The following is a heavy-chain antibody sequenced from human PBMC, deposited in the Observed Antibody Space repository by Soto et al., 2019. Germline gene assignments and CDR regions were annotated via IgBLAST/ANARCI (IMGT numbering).Heavy chain of an antibody. CDR2: ITSNGRSV. J-gene: IGHJ4*02. Sequence: QVQLVESGGGLVKPGGSLRLSCAGSGFTFSDYYMSWLRQAPGKGLEWLSYITSNGRSVSYADSVKGRFTISRDNARDSVYLQIACLRAEATAVYYCARERRGGYADFEHWRQGDLVTVSS. CDR1: GFTFSDYY. D-gene: IGHD5-12*01. CDR3: ARERRGGYADFEH. V-gene: IGHV3-11*01.